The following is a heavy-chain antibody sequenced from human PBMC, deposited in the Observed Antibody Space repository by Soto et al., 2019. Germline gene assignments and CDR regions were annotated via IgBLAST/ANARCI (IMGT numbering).Heavy chain of an antibody. J-gene: IGHJ4*02. CDR3: GRVPAAAAGIGIDH. D-gene: IGHD6-13*01. V-gene: IGHV3-74*01. CDR1: GLTCSSYW. Sequence: VGSLRHSCAASGLTCSSYWMHWVRQATGKGLVWVARIHDDGSITNYADSVKGRFTISRDNAKNTLYLQMNSLRAEDTAVYYCGRVPAAAAGIGIDHWGQGILVTVSS. CDR2: IHDDGSIT.